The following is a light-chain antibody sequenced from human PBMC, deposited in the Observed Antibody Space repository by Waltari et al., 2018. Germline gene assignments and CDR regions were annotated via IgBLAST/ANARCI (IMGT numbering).Light chain of an antibody. CDR1: SSDVGGYHY. CDR2: EVS. V-gene: IGLV2-8*01. CDR3: TSYASSNSVV. Sequence: QSALTQPPSASGSPGQSVTISCTGTSSDVGGYHYVSWYQQHPGKAPKLMIYEVSQRPSGVPDRFSGSKSGNTASLTVSGLQAEDEADYYCTSYASSNSVVFGGGTKLTVL. J-gene: IGLJ2*01.